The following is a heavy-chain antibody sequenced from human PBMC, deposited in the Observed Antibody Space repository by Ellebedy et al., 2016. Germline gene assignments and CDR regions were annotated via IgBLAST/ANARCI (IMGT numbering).Heavy chain of an antibody. J-gene: IGHJ2*01. CDR3: ARDGRYCSSTSCSHYWYFDL. Sequence: GGSLRLXXAASGLTFSSYSMNWVRQAPGKGLEWVSSISSSSSYIYYADSVKGRFTIYRDNAKNSLYLQMNSLRAEDTAVYYCARDGRYCSSTSCSHYWYFDLWGRGTLVTVSS. CDR2: ISSSSSYI. D-gene: IGHD2-2*01. V-gene: IGHV3-21*01. CDR1: GLTFSSYS.